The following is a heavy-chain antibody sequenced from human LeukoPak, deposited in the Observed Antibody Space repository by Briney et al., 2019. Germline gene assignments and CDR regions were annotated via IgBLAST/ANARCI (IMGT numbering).Heavy chain of an antibody. CDR3: AREQASVTTRDYYYYGDV. CDR2: INPNSGGT. CDR1: GYTFTGYY. D-gene: IGHD4-11*01. V-gene: IGHV1-2*06. J-gene: IGHJ6*03. Sequence: ASVKVSCKASGYTFTGYYMHWVRQAPGQGLEWMGRINPNSGGTNYAQKFQGRVTMTRDTSISTAYMELSRLRSDDTAVYYCAREQASVTTRDYYYYGDVWGKGTTVTVSS.